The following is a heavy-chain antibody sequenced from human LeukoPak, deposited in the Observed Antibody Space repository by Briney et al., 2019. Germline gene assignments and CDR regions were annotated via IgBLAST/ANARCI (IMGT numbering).Heavy chain of an antibody. CDR1: GYTFTGYY. Sequence: ASVKVSCKASGYTFTGYYMHWVRQAPGRGLEWMGWINPNSGGTNYAQKLQGRVTMTTDTSTSTAYMELRSLRSDDTAVYYCARGRFSSSTSSSFDYWGQGTPVTVSS. D-gene: IGHD2-2*01. V-gene: IGHV1-2*02. J-gene: IGHJ4*02. CDR2: INPNSGGT. CDR3: ARGRFSSSTSSSFDY.